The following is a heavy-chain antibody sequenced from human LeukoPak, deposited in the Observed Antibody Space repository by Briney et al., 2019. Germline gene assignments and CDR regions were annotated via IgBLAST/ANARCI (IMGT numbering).Heavy chain of an antibody. CDR3: ARGTEDYYGSGSYSLDY. V-gene: IGHV4-39*07. D-gene: IGHD3-10*01. CDR2: IYYSGST. Sequence: SETLSLTCTVSGGSISSSSYYWGWIRQPPGKGLEWIGSIYYSGSTYSKPSLKSRITISVDTSKNQFSLKLSSVTAADTAVYYCARGTEDYYGSGSYSLDYWGQGTLVTVSS. CDR1: GGSISSSSYY. J-gene: IGHJ4*02.